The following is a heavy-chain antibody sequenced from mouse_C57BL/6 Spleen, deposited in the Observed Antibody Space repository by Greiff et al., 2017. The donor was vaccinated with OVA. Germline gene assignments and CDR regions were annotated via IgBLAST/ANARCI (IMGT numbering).Heavy chain of an antibody. J-gene: IGHJ1*03. V-gene: IGHV5-4*01. CDR3: ARDRDGSSV. CDR1: GFTFSSYA. Sequence: EVNLVESGGGLVKPGGSLKLSCAASGFTFSSYAMSWVRQTPEKRLEWVATISDGGSYTYYPDNVKGRFTISRDNAKNNLYLQMSHLKTEDTAMYYCARDRDGSSVWGTGTTVTVSS. D-gene: IGHD1-1*01. CDR2: ISDGGSYT.